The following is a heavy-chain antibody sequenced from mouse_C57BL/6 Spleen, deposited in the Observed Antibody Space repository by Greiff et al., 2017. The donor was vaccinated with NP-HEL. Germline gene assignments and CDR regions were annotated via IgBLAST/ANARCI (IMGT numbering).Heavy chain of an antibody. Sequence: QVQLQQSGAELVMPGASVKLSCKASGYTFTSYWMHWVKQRPGQGLEWIGEIDPSDSYTNYNQKFKGKSTLTVDKSSSTAYMPLSSLTSEDSAVYYCARFITTVVTHFDYWGQGTTLTVSS. CDR3: ARFITTVVTHFDY. CDR2: IDPSDSYT. V-gene: IGHV1-69*01. CDR1: GYTFTSYW. J-gene: IGHJ2*01. D-gene: IGHD1-1*01.